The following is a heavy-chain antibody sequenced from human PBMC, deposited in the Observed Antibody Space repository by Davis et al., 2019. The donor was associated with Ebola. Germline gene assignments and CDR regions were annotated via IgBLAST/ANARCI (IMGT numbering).Heavy chain of an antibody. J-gene: IGHJ4*02. D-gene: IGHD4-11*01. Sequence: GESLKISCAASGFTFTAAWMSWVRQAPGRGLEWVGRIKSKTDGGTTDYAAPVKGRFIISRDDSRNMLYLQMNSLKTEDTAVYYCSTDVRYRNSRPDFRGQGTLVTVSS. V-gene: IGHV3-15*01. CDR2: IKSKTDGGTT. CDR1: GFTFTAAW. CDR3: STDVRYRNSRPDF.